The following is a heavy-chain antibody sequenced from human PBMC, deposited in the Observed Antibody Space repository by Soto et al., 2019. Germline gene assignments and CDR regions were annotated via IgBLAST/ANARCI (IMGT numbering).Heavy chain of an antibody. CDR2: ISSGGTNT. V-gene: IGHV3-23*01. Sequence: GGSLRLSCAASGFTFNTYATSWVRQAPGRGLEWVSAISSGGTNTYYADSVKGRFTISRDNSKNTLYLQMNSLRAEDTAVYYCVFRVGRDYWGQGTLVIVSS. CDR1: GFTFNTYA. J-gene: IGHJ4*02. D-gene: IGHD1-26*01. CDR3: VFRVGRDY.